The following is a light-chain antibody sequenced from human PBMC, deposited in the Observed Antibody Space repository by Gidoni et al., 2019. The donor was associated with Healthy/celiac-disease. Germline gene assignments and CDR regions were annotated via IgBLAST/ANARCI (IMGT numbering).Light chain of an antibody. CDR3: QQYNNWPRT. CDR2: GAS. J-gene: IGKJ1*01. Sequence: EIVMTQSPATLSVSPGERATLSCRASQSVSSNLAWYKQKPSQAPRLLIYGASTSATGIPARFSGSGSGTEFTLTISSLQSEDFAVYYCQQYNNWPRTFGQGTKVEIK. V-gene: IGKV3-15*01. CDR1: QSVSSN.